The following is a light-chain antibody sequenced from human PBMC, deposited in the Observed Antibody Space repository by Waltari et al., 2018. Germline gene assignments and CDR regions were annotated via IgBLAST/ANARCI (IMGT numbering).Light chain of an antibody. J-gene: IGLJ3*02. V-gene: IGLV1-44*01. CDR3: ASWDDSPNGRWV. CDR1: YSNVGNNV. CDR2: RND. Sequence: QSVLTQPPSASGTPGQRVTISCSGTYSNVGNNVVNWYQQLPGTVPKLLNYRNDQRPSGVRDRFSGSKSGTSASLAISGLRSEDEADYFCASWDDSPNGRWVFGGGTKVTVL.